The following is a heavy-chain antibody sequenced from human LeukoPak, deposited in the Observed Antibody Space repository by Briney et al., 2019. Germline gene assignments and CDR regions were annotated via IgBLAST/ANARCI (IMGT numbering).Heavy chain of an antibody. CDR2: MNPNSGNT. D-gene: IGHD3-10*01. Sequence: ASVKVSCKASGYTFTSYDINWVGQATGQGLEWMGWMNPNSGNTGYAQKFQGRVTITRNTSISTAYMELSSLRSEDTAVYYCARGRYGSGSYLLDYWGQGTLVTVSS. CDR1: GYTFTSYD. V-gene: IGHV1-8*03. J-gene: IGHJ4*02. CDR3: ARGRYGSGSYLLDY.